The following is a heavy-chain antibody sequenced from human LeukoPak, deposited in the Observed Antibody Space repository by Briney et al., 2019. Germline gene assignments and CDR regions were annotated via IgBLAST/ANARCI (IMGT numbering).Heavy chain of an antibody. D-gene: IGHD1-26*01. CDR3: ARFYSGSYHDAFDI. CDR1: GGSISSISYY. Sequence: IPSETLSLTCTVSGGSISSISYYWGWIRQPPGKGLESIGSIYYSGSTYYNPSLKSRVTISVDTSKNQFSLKLSSVTAADTAVYYCARFYSGSYHDAFDIWGQGTMVTVSS. CDR2: IYYSGST. V-gene: IGHV4-39*01. J-gene: IGHJ3*02.